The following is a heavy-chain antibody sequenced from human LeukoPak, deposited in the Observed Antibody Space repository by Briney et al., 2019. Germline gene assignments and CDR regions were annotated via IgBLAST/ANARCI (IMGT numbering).Heavy chain of an antibody. D-gene: IGHD1/OR15-1a*01. CDR1: GGTFSSYP. J-gene: IGHJ6*03. CDR2: IIPLFVTP. CDR3: ARGNNPPYNSYYFMDV. V-gene: IGHV1-69*01. Sequence: SVKVSCKASGGTFSSYPISWVRQAPGQGLAWMGGIIPLFVTPKYAQTFQGRVTITADGSTSTAYLELSRLRSDDTAVYYCARGNNPPYNSYYFMDVWGKGTTVTVSS.